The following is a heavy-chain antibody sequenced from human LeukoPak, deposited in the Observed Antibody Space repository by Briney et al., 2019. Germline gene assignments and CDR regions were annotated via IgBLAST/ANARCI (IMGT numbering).Heavy chain of an antibody. CDR1: GFTFSSYE. J-gene: IGHJ4*02. Sequence: GGSLRLSCAASGFTFSSYEMHWVRQAPGKGLEWVSHISSSGSNTHYTDSVKGRFTISRDNAKNSLSMQMNSLRAEDTAFYYCAIGYMYGGDFWGQGTLVTVCS. D-gene: IGHD5-18*01. V-gene: IGHV3-48*03. CDR2: ISSSGSNT. CDR3: AIGYMYGGDF.